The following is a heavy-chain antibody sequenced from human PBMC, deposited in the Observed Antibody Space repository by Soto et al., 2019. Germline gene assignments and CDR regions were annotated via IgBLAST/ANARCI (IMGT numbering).Heavy chain of an antibody. CDR1: GFTFSTYS. CDR2: ISSSSSHI. D-gene: IGHD2-21*02. CDR3: ARVPTPLPYYYYGMDV. J-gene: IGHJ6*02. V-gene: IGHV3-21*01. Sequence: GGSLRLSCVASGFTFSTYSMNWVRQAPGKGLEWVSSISSSSSHIYHADSVKGRFTISRDNAKNTLYLQMNSLRAEDTAVYYCARVPTPLPYYYYGMDVWGQGTTVTVSS.